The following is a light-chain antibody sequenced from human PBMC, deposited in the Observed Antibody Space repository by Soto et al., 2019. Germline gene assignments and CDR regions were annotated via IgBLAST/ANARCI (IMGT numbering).Light chain of an antibody. J-gene: IGKJ5*01. CDR2: GAS. CDR1: QSVSSSY. V-gene: IGKV3-20*01. Sequence: EIVLTQSPGTLSLSPGERATLSCRASQSVSSSYLAWYQQKPGQAPRLLIYGASSRATGIPDRFSGSGSGTDFTLTISRLEPEDFAVYYCQQYGSLITCGQGTRREIK. CDR3: QQYGSLIT.